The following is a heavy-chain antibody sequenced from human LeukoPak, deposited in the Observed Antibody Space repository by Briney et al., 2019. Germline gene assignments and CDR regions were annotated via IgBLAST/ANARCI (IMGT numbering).Heavy chain of an antibody. CDR3: ARLFPYYYHYMDV. Sequence: SETLSLTCAVYGGSFSGYYWSWIRQPPGKGLEWIGSIYYSGSTYYDTSLKSRVTISVDTSKNQFSLKLSSVTASDTAVYYCARLFPYYYHYMDVWGKGTTVTVSS. D-gene: IGHD2-21*01. CDR1: GGSFSGYY. J-gene: IGHJ6*03. CDR2: IYYSGST. V-gene: IGHV4-34*01.